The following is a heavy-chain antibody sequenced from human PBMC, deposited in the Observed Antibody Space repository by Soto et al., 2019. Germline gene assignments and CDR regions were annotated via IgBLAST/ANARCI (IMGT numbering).Heavy chain of an antibody. D-gene: IGHD2-2*01. CDR2: IIPIFGTA. Sequence: SVKVSCKASGYTFSSYYIRWVRQAPGQGLEWMGGIIPIFGTANYAQKFQGRVTITADESTSTAYMELSSLRSEDTAVYYCARDCSSTSCYSEGSYYYYYGMDVWGQGTTVTVSS. CDR3: ARDCSSTSCYSEGSYYYYYGMDV. J-gene: IGHJ6*02. CDR1: GYTFSSYY. V-gene: IGHV1-69*13.